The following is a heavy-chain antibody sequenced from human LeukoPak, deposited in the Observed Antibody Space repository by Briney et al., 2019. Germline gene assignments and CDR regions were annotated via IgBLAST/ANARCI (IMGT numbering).Heavy chain of an antibody. J-gene: IGHJ4*02. CDR1: GFTFSSYS. V-gene: IGHV3-21*01. D-gene: IGHD2-2*01. CDR2: ISSSSSYI. Sequence: GGSPRLSCAASGFTFSSYSMNWVRQAPGKGLEWVSSISSSSSYIYYADSVKGRFTISRDNAKNSLYLQMNSLRAEDTAVYYCARALLGYCGSTSCYTYWGQGTLVTVSS. CDR3: ARALLGYCGSTSCYTY.